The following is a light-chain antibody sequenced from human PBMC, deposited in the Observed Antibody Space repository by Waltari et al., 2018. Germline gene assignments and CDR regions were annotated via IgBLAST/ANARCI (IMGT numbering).Light chain of an antibody. Sequence: DIQMTQSPSTLSASVGDRVIITCRASQSISSWLAWYQQKPGKAPKLLIYKASNLESGVPSRFSGNGSGTEFTLTISSLQPDDFATYYCQQYDTYWTFRQGTKVDIK. V-gene: IGKV1-5*03. CDR3: QQYDTYWT. CDR2: KAS. CDR1: QSISSW. J-gene: IGKJ1*01.